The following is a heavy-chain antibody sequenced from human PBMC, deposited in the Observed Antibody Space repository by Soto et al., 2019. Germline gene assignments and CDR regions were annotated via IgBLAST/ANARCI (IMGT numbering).Heavy chain of an antibody. J-gene: IGHJ4*02. CDR3: ARVHHYYDSSGYYFVFDY. V-gene: IGHV4-30-4*01. CDR1: GGSTSSGDYY. Sequence: PSETLSLTCTVSGGSTSSGDYYWSWIRQPPGKGLEWIGYIYYSGSTYYNPSLKSRVTISVDTSKNQFSLKLSSVTAADTAVYYCARVHHYYDSSGYYFVFDYWGQGTLVTVSS. CDR2: IYYSGST. D-gene: IGHD3-22*01.